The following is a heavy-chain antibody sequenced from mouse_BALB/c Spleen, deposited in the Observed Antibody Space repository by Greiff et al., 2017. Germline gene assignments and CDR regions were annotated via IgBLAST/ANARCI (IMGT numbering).Heavy chain of an antibody. CDR2: IDPANGNT. D-gene: IGHD2-4*01. CDR3: AREITTVLSAMDY. V-gene: IGHV14-3*02. CDR1: GFNIKDTY. J-gene: IGHJ4*01. Sequence: VQLKESGAELVKPGASVKLSCTASGFNIKDTYMHWVKQRPEQGLEWIGRIDPANGNTKYDPKFQGKATITADTSSNTAYLQLSSLTSEDTAVYYCAREITTVLSAMDYWGQGTSVTVSS.